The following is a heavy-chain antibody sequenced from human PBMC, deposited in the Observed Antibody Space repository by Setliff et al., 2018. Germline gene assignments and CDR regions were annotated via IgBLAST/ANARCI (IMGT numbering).Heavy chain of an antibody. Sequence: GASVKVSCKASGHSLTSNHFHWGRQAPGKGLEWMGTINPNDGYTIYAPAFQGRVAMTTDTSTGTAYMELSGPTSADTAIYYCIVNMVRPVTGLDSWGPGTLVTVSS. CDR2: INPNDGYT. CDR3: IVNMVRPVTGLDS. CDR1: GHSLTSNH. V-gene: IGHV1-46*01. D-gene: IGHD2-15*01. J-gene: IGHJ4*02.